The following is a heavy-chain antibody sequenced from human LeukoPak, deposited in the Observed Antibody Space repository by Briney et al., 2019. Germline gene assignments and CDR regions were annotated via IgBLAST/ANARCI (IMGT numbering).Heavy chain of an antibody. Sequence: ASVKVSCKASGYTFTGYYMHWVRQAPGQGLEWMGWINPNSGGTNYAQKFQGRVTMTRDTSISTAYMELSRLRSDDTAVHYCARSRTMVRGVITYWGQGTLVTVSS. J-gene: IGHJ4*02. CDR3: ARSRTMVRGVITY. CDR2: INPNSGGT. V-gene: IGHV1-2*02. CDR1: GYTFTGYY. D-gene: IGHD3-10*01.